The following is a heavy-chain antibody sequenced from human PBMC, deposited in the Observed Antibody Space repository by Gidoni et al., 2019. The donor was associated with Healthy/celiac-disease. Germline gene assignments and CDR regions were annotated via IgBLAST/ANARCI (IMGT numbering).Heavy chain of an antibody. D-gene: IGHD1-26*01. V-gene: IGHV3-9*01. CDR3: AKDSPRELGYFDL. CDR2: ISWNSGSI. Sequence: DVQLVESGGGLVQTGRSLRLSCAASGFTFDDYAMHWVRQSPGKGLEWVSGISWNSGSIGYADSVKGRFTISRDNAKNSLYLQMNSLRAEDTALYYCAKDSPRELGYFDLWGRGTLVTVSS. J-gene: IGHJ2*01. CDR1: GFTFDDYA.